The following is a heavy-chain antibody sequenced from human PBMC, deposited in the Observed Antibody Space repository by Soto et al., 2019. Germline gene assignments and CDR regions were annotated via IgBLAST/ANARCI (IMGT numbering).Heavy chain of an antibody. CDR3: ARGNSDSGYDERRVFDI. CDR2: IGTAGDT. D-gene: IGHD5-12*01. Sequence: KGLEWVSAIGTAGDTYYPGSVKGRFTISRENAKNSLYLQMNSLRAGDTAVYYCARGNSDSGYDERRVFDIWRHGTMVTGSS. J-gene: IGHJ3*02. V-gene: IGHV3-13*01.